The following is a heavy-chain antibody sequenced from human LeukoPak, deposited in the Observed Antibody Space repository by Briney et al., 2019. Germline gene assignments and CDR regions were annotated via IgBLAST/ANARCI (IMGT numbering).Heavy chain of an antibody. CDR3: ARGSGGYSYGYDY. CDR2: INPNSGGT. D-gene: IGHD5-18*01. CDR1: GGTFSSYA. J-gene: IGHJ4*02. Sequence: ASVKVSCKASGGTFSSYAISWVRQASGQGLEWMGWINPNSGGTNYAQKFQGWVTMTRDTSISTAYMELSRLRSDDTAVYYCARGSGGYSYGYDYWGQGTLVTVSS. V-gene: IGHV1-2*04.